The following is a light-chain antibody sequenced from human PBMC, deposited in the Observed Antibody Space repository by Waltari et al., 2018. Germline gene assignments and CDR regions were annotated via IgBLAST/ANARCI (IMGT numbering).Light chain of an antibody. CDR1: QSVSLY. V-gene: IGKV3-11*01. Sequence: EIVLTQSPATLSLSPGERATLSCSASQSVSLYLVWYQQKPGQAPRLLIYDASNRATGIPARFSGSGSGTDYTLTISSLEAEDFAVYYCQQRVNWPITFGGGTKVEIK. CDR2: DAS. CDR3: QQRVNWPIT. J-gene: IGKJ4*01.